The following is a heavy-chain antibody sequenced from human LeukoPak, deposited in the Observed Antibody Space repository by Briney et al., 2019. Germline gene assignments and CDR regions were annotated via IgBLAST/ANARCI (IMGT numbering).Heavy chain of an antibody. CDR2: INPSGGST. Sequence: ASVKDSCKASGYTFTSYYMHWVRQAPGQGLEWMGIINPSGGSTSYAQKFQGRVTMTRDTSTSTVYMELSSLRSEDTAVYYCAREGRIVVVPAAILYYGMDVWGQGTTVTVSS. CDR1: GYTFTSYY. J-gene: IGHJ6*02. V-gene: IGHV1-46*01. CDR3: AREGRIVVVPAAILYYGMDV. D-gene: IGHD2-2*01.